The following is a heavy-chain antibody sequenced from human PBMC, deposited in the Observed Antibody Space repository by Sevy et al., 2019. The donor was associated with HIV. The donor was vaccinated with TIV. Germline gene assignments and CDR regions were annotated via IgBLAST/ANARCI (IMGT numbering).Heavy chain of an antibody. D-gene: IGHD6-19*01. Sequence: GGSRKPSCPASGLPFPNYAFHWFRQAPGRGLGGVSGIRNSGANTYYADSVRGRFTVSRDNSKNTVYLQLNSLRAEDTAIYYCAKEWTLLSDWYGEFDYWGQGTLVTVSS. CDR2: IRNSGANT. CDR3: AKEWTLLSDWYGEFDY. J-gene: IGHJ4*02. CDR1: GLPFPNYA. V-gene: IGHV3-23*01.